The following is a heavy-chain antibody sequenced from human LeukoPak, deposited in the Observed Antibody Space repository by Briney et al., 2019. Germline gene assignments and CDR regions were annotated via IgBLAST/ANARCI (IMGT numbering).Heavy chain of an antibody. CDR2: ISYDGSNK. CDR3: VKDIGLEQIYDY. V-gene: IGHV3-30*01. J-gene: IGHJ4*02. Sequence: SGGSLRLSCAASGFIFSYYAMLWVRQAPGKGLDWVALISYDGSNKDYADSVKGRFTISRDNSKNTLFLHMNSLRAEDTALYYCVKDIGLEQIYDYWGQGTLVTVSS. D-gene: IGHD1/OR15-1a*01. CDR1: GFIFSYYA.